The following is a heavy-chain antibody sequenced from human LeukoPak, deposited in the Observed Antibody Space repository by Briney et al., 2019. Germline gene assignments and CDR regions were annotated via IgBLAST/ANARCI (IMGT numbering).Heavy chain of an antibody. D-gene: IGHD3-3*01. CDR3: ARVGDYDFWSGYHDY. J-gene: IGHJ4*02. V-gene: IGHV1-2*02. CDR1: GYTFTGYY. CDR2: INPNSGGT. Sequence: ASVKVSCKASGYTFTGYYMHWVRQAPGQGLERMGWINPNSGGTNYAQKFQGRVTMTRDTSISTAYMELSRLRSDDTAVYYCARVGDYDFWSGYHDYWGQGTLVTVSS.